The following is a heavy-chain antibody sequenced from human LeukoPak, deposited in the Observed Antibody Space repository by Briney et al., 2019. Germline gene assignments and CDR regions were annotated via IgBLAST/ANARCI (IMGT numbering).Heavy chain of an antibody. CDR1: GFTFSSYG. V-gene: IGHV3-30*18. CDR2: ISYDGSNK. J-gene: IGHJ4*02. CDR3: AKDGYCTNGVCYSFDY. Sequence: PGESLRLSCAASGFTFSSYGMHWVRQAPGKGLEWVAVISYDGSNKYYADSVKGRFTISRDNSKNTLYLQMNSLRAEDTAVYYCAKDGYCTNGVCYSFDYWGQGTLVTVSS. D-gene: IGHD2-8*01.